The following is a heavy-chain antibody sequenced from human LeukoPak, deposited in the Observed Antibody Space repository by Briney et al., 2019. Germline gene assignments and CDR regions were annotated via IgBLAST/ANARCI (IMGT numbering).Heavy chain of an antibody. J-gene: IGHJ4*02. Sequence: PGGSLRLSCAASGFTFSSYNINWVRRAPGKGLEWVSYISSTSSTIYYADYVKGRFTISRDNAKNSLYLQINSLRVEDTALYYCARELSSGWSIDYWGQGTLVTVSS. D-gene: IGHD6-19*01. CDR3: ARELSSGWSIDY. CDR1: GFTFSSYN. CDR2: ISSTSSTI. V-gene: IGHV3-48*04.